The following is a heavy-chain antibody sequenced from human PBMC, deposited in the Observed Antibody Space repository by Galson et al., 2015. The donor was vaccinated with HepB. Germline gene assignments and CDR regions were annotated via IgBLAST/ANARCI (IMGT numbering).Heavy chain of an antibody. J-gene: IGHJ6*02. CDR3: ARRISWVRGIITKPDYYYGMDV. D-gene: IGHD3-10*01. CDR2: INQDGSSK. Sequence: SLRLSCAASGFTFSRYWMNWVRQAPGKGLEWVAHINQDGSSKYYVDSVKGRFTISRDNAKDSVYLQLESLRAEDTAVYYCARRISWVRGIITKPDYYYGMDVWGQGTTVTVAS. V-gene: IGHV3-7*03. CDR1: GFTFSRYW.